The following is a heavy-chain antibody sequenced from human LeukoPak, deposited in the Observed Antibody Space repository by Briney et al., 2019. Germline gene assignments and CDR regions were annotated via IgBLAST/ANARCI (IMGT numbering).Heavy chain of an antibody. V-gene: IGHV3-33*01. D-gene: IGHD1-26*01. Sequence: PGGSLRLSCAASGFTFSSYGMHWVRQAPGKGLEWVAVIWYDGSQRYYTDSVKGRFTISRDNSKNTLYLQMNSLRGEDTAVYYCARDLVNFDNWGQGSLVTVSS. CDR2: IWYDGSQR. CDR1: GFTFSSYG. J-gene: IGHJ4*02. CDR3: ARDLVNFDN.